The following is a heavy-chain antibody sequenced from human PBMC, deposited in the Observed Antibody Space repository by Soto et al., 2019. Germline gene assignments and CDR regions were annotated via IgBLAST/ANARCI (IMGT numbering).Heavy chain of an antibody. CDR1: GFTFSSYS. D-gene: IGHD2-15*01. CDR2: ISSSSSYI. Sequence: GGSLRLSCAASGFTFSSYSMNWVRQAPGKGLEWVSSISSSSSYIYYADSVKGRFTISRDNAKNSLYLRMNSLRAEDTAVYYCARDPSGDCSGGSCYSSVIAYYYYYGMDVWGQGTTVTVSS. J-gene: IGHJ6*02. V-gene: IGHV3-21*01. CDR3: ARDPSGDCSGGSCYSSVIAYYYYYGMDV.